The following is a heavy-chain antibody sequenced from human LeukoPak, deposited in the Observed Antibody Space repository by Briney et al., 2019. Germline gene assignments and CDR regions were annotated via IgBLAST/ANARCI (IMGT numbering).Heavy chain of an antibody. CDR2: INPSGGST. J-gene: IGHJ5*02. CDR3: ARSYGSGSCDP. D-gene: IGHD3-10*01. V-gene: IGHV1-46*01. CDR1: GYTFTSYY. Sequence: ASVKVSCKASGYTFTSYYMHWVRQPPGQGLEWMGIINPSGGSTSYAQKFQGRVTMTRDTSTSTVYMELSNLRSEDTAVYYCARSYGSGSCDPWGQGTLVTVSS.